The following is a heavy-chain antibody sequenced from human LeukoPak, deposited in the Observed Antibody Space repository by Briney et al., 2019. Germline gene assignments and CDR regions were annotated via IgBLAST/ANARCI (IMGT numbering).Heavy chain of an antibody. Sequence: GGSLRLSCAASGVTFGRYWMHWVRQAPGKGLVWVSRIKNDGSSTTYADAVKGRFTISRDNAKNTLYLQMNSLRAEDTAVYYCVREPYCSGGSCYTSGFDCWGQGTLVTVSS. CDR3: VREPYCSGGSCYTSGFDC. J-gene: IGHJ4*02. CDR1: GVTFGRYW. V-gene: IGHV3-74*01. CDR2: IKNDGSST. D-gene: IGHD2-15*01.